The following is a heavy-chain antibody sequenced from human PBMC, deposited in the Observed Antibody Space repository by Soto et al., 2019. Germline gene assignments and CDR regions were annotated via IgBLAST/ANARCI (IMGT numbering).Heavy chain of an antibody. CDR2: IYYSGST. CDR3: ARVANCISTSCQGDWFDP. Sequence: QVQLQESGPGLVKPSETLSLTCTVSGGSISSYYWSWIRQPPGKGLEWIGYIYYSGSTNYNPSLKSRVTISVDTSKNQFSLKLSSVTAADTAVYYCARVANCISTSCQGDWFDPWGQGTLVTVSS. CDR1: GGSISSYY. J-gene: IGHJ5*02. V-gene: IGHV4-59*01. D-gene: IGHD2-2*01.